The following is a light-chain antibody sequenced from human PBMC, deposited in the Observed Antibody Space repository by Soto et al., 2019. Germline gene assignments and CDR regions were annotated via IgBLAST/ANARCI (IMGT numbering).Light chain of an antibody. Sequence: EIVLTQSPATLSLSPGERATLSCRASQSVSSYLAWYQQKPGQAPRLLIYDASNRATGIPARFSGSGSGTDFTLTLSSLVPEDFAVYYCQQRSNWRTWTFGQGTKVEIK. CDR3: QQRSNWRTWT. V-gene: IGKV3-11*01. J-gene: IGKJ1*01. CDR2: DAS. CDR1: QSVSSY.